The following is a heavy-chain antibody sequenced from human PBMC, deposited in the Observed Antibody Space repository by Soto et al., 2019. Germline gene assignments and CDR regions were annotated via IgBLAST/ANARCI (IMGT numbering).Heavy chain of an antibody. CDR1: RFTFRSYV. CDR3: AKSLWDIVVVPTAPVDC. CDR2: LSGSGDTA. J-gene: IGHJ4*02. D-gene: IGHD2-2*01. Sequence: EVQLLESGGGLVQPGGSLRLSCAASRFTFRSYVMNWVRQAPGKGLEWVSSLSGSGDTAHYADSVRGRFTISRDNSKNTLYLLMNSLRADDTAVYYCAKSLWDIVVVPTAPVDCWGQGALVTVSS. V-gene: IGHV3-23*01.